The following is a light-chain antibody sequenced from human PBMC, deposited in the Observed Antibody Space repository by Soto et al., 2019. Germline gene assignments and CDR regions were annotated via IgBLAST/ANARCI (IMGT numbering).Light chain of an antibody. CDR3: QQVDSYPST. J-gene: IGKJ4*01. CDR2: AAS. CDR1: QGISNF. Sequence: IKLNQSPSSLPASVRPRPTITCRASQGISNFLAWYHQKPGQAPKLLIYAASTLQSGVPSRFSGSGSGTDFTLTISSLQTEDFATYFCQQVDSYPSTFGGGTKVDIK. V-gene: IGKV1-9*01.